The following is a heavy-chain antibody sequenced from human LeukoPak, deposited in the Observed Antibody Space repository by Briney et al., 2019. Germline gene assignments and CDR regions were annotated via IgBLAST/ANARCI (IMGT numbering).Heavy chain of an antibody. Sequence: PGGSLRLSCAASEFTFSNYGMHWVRQAPGKGLEWVALISNDGSNRYYADSVKGRFTISRDNSKNTLYLQMNSLRDEDTAVYYCAREGLIVVVPAAMVDDYYYYYGMDVWGQGTTVTVSS. CDR1: EFTFSNYG. CDR2: ISNDGSNR. V-gene: IGHV3-30*03. CDR3: AREGLIVVVPAAMVDDYYYYYGMDV. D-gene: IGHD2-2*01. J-gene: IGHJ6*02.